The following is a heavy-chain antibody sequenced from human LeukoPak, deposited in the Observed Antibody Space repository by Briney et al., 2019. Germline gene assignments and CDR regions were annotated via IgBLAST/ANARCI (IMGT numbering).Heavy chain of an antibody. CDR2: IVNNDADT. J-gene: IGHJ5*02. V-gene: IGHV3-23*01. Sequence: GGSLRLSCAASGFTFSNYAMTWVRQAPGKGLEWVSSIVNNDADTFYADSVKGLFTISRDNSKSTMYLQMNSLRADDTAVYYCAKGKAHDNLDWFDPWGQGTLVTVSS. D-gene: IGHD1-14*01. CDR1: GFTFSNYA. CDR3: AKGKAHDNLDWFDP.